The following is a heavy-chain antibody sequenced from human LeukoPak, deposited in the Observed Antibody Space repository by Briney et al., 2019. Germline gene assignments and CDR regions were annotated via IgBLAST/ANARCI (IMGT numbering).Heavy chain of an antibody. J-gene: IGHJ6*02. Sequence: ASVKVSCKASGYTFTSYGISWVRQAPGQGLEWMGWISAYNGNTNYAQKLQGRVTMTTDTSTSTAYMELRSLRSDDTAVYYCARDVEGYCSSTSCYPQSYYYGMDVWGQGTTVIVSS. CDR1: GYTFTSYG. CDR2: ISAYNGNT. CDR3: ARDVEGYCSSTSCYPQSYYYGMDV. D-gene: IGHD2-2*01. V-gene: IGHV1-18*01.